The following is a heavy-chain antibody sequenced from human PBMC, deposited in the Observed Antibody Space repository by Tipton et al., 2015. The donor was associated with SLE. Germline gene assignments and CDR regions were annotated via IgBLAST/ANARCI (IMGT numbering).Heavy chain of an antibody. J-gene: IGHJ3*02. D-gene: IGHD2-8*01. CDR1: GGSISSGVYY. V-gene: IGHV4-31*03. CDR2: IYFCGSS. Sequence: TLSLTCTVSGGSISSGVYYWSWIRQHPGRGLEWVGNIYFCGSSYYNPSLKSRFIISVDTSKNQFSLKLSSVTAADTAVYYCARHRMGVSRKGAFDIWGQGTMVTVSS. CDR3: ARHRMGVSRKGAFDI.